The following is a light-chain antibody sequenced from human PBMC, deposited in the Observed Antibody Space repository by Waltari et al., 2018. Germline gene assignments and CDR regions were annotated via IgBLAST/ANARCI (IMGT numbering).Light chain of an antibody. CDR3: QHRSNWPLT. Sequence: EIVLTQSPATLSLSPGDRATLPCRASQSVSSYLAWSQQKPGQAPRLLIYDAYNRATGIPARFSGSGSGTDFTLTISSLEPEDFAVYYCQHRSNWPLTFGGGTKVEIK. CDR2: DAY. J-gene: IGKJ4*01. V-gene: IGKV3-11*01. CDR1: QSVSSY.